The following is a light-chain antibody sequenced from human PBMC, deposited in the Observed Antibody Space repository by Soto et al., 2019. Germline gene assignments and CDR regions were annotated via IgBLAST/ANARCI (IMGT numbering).Light chain of an antibody. V-gene: IGKV1-39*01. Sequence: DIQMTQSPSSLSTSSGDRVTITCRASQRINIYLNWYRQKPGKAPELLIYSASNLQSGVPSRFSGSGSGTDFTLTISGMKSEDFATYYCQQSFSTPTFGQGTRLEIK. CDR2: SAS. CDR3: QQSFSTPT. CDR1: QRINIY. J-gene: IGKJ5*01.